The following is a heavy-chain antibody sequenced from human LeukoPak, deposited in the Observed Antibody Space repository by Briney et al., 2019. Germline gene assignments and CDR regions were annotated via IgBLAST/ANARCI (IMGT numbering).Heavy chain of an antibody. CDR2: ISSSGTTI. V-gene: IGHV3-48*03. CDR3: ARHYYGSGSYYDY. D-gene: IGHD3-10*01. CDR1: GFTFSSYE. J-gene: IGHJ4*02. Sequence: GGSLRLSCAASGFTFSSYEMHWVRQAPGKGLEWVSYISSSGTTIYYADSVKGRFTISRDNAKNSLYLQMNSLRAENTAVYYCARHYYGSGSYYDYWGQGTLVTVSS.